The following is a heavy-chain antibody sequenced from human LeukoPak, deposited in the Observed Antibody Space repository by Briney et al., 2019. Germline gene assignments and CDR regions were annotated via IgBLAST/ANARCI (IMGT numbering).Heavy chain of an antibody. CDR3: ARVWNEFDGSYAY. CDR1: GFTFKSYA. J-gene: IGHJ4*02. V-gene: IGHV3-64*04. Sequence: GGSLRLSCSASGFTFKSYAMHWVRQAPGKGLEYVSSINTNGANTYYADSVKGRFTISRDNAKNTLYLQMNSLRAEDTAVYYCARVWNEFDGSYAYWGQGTLVTVSS. D-gene: IGHD1-26*01. CDR2: INTNGANT.